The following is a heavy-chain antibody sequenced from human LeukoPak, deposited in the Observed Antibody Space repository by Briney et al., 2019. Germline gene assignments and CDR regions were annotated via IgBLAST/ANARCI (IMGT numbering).Heavy chain of an antibody. Sequence: PSESLSLACAVDGGSFSGYYGSWIRQPAGKGLEWIGRIYTSGSTNYNPSLKSRVTMSVDTSKHPSSLKLSSVTAADTAVYYCARDYYGSGSYYIGYWGQGTLVTVSS. CDR2: IYTSGST. CDR3: ARDYYGSGSYYIGY. CDR1: GGSFSGYY. D-gene: IGHD3-10*01. V-gene: IGHV4-59*10. J-gene: IGHJ4*02.